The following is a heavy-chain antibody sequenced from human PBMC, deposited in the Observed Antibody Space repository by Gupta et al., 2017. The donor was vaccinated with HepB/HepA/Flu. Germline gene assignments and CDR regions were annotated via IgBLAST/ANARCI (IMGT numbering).Heavy chain of an antibody. CDR3: ARVRGDFLLDY. V-gene: IGHV3-20*04. CDR1: GFTFDDYG. CDR2: INWNGGKK. Sequence: EVQLVESGGGVERPGGSLRLSCPTSGFTFDDYGMSWVRQAPGKGLEWVAGINWNGGKKGYADSVKGRCNISRDNVKKSLYLQMNSLRAEDTALYYCARVRGDFLLDYWGQGTLVTVSS. D-gene: IGHD2-15*01. J-gene: IGHJ4*02.